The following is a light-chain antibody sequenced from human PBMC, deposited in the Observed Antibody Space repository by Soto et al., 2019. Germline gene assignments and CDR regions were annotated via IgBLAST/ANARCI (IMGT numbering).Light chain of an antibody. V-gene: IGLV1-47*01. J-gene: IGLJ1*01. CDR3: AAWDDSLSYV. CDR1: SSNIGSNY. Sequence: VLTQPPSASGTPGQRVTISCSGSSSNIGSNYVYWYQQLPGTAPKLLIYRNNQRPSGVPDRFSGSKSGTSASLAISGLRSEDEADYYCAAWDDSLSYVFGTGTKVTVL. CDR2: RNN.